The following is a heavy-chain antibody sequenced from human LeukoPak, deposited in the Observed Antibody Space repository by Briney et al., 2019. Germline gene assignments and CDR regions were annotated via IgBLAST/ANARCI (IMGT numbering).Heavy chain of an antibody. CDR1: GYTFASYY. D-gene: IGHD6-13*01. V-gene: IGHV1-46*01. Sequence: ASVKVSCKASGYTFASYYMHWVRQAPGQGLEWMGIIDPSGGSTSYAQKFQGRVTMTRDTSTSTVYMELSSLRSEDTAVYYCARESSSWYGDYWGQGTLVTVSS. CDR3: ARESSSWYGDY. CDR2: IDPSGGST. J-gene: IGHJ4*02.